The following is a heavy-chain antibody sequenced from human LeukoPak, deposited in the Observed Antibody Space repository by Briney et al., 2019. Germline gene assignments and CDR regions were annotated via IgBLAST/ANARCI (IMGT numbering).Heavy chain of an antibody. CDR3: ARGRGAQLWYPFDY. CDR2: IIPIFGTA. V-gene: IGHV1-69*05. J-gene: IGHJ4*02. CDR1: GGTFSSYA. Sequence: ASVKVSCKASGGTFSSYAISWVRQAPGQGLEWMGGIIPIFGTANYAQKFQGRVTITTDESTSTAYMELSSLRSEDTAVYYCARGRGAQLWYPFDYWGQGTLATVSS. D-gene: IGHD5-18*01.